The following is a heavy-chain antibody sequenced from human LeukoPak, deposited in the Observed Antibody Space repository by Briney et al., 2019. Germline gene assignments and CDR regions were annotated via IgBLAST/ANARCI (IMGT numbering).Heavy chain of an antibody. J-gene: IGHJ4*02. D-gene: IGHD2-2*01. Sequence: GGSLRLSCAASGFTFSSYGMHWVRQAPGKGLEWVAFIRYDGSNKYYADSVKGRFTISRDNSKNTLYLQMNSLRAEDTAVYYCAKAHCSSTSCHQDYWGQGTLVTVSS. CDR1: GFTFSSYG. CDR2: IRYDGSNK. V-gene: IGHV3-30*02. CDR3: AKAHCSSTSCHQDY.